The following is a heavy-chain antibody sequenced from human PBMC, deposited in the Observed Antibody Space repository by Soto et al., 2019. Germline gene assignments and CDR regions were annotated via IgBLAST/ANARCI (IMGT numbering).Heavy chain of an antibody. CDR1: GYSISSGYY. Sequence: PSETLSLTCAVSGYSISSGYYWGWIRQPPGKGLGWIGSIYHSGNTYYNPSLKSRVTLSVDTAKNQFSLKLSSVTAADTAVYYCARDWGCRGGSCYYFDYWGQGNMVTVSS. CDR2: IYHSGNT. V-gene: IGHV4-38-2*02. D-gene: IGHD2-15*01. CDR3: ARDWGCRGGSCYYFDY. J-gene: IGHJ4*02.